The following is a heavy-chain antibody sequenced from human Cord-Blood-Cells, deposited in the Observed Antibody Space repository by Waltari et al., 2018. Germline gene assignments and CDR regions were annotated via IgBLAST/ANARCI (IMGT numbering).Heavy chain of an antibody. CDR2: INPNSGGT. CDR3: ARSALGSSSWFDY. D-gene: IGHD6-13*01. Sequence: QVQLVQSGAAVKKPGASVKVSCKASGYTFTGYYMHWVRQAPGQGLEWMGWINPNSGGTNYAQKFQGWVTMTRDTSISTAYMELSRLRSDDTAVYYCARSALGSSSWFDYWGQGTLVTVSS. V-gene: IGHV1-2*04. CDR1: GYTFTGYY. J-gene: IGHJ4*02.